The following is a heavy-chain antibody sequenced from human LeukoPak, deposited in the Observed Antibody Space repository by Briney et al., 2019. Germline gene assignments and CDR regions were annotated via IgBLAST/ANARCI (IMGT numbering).Heavy chain of an antibody. CDR2: IYYSGST. J-gene: IGHJ5*02. CDR1: GGSISSYY. CDR3: ARLAKTGTTNWFDP. V-gene: IGHV4-59*01. D-gene: IGHD1-1*01. Sequence: SETLSLTXTVSGGSISSYYWSWIRQPPGKGLEWIGYIYYSGSTNYNPSLKSRVTISVDTSKNQFSLKLSSVTAADTAVYYCARLAKTGTTNWFDPWGQGTLATVSS.